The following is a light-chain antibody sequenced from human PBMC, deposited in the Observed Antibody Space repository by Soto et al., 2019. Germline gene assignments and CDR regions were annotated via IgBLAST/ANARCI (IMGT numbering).Light chain of an antibody. CDR2: GAS. J-gene: IGKJ2*01. Sequence: EIVLTQSPGTLSSSPGERATLSCRASQSVSSTYLAWYQQNPGQAPRLLIYGASSRATGIPDRFSGSGSGTDFTLTISRLEPEDFAVYFCQQYGSSSYTFGQGTKLEIK. V-gene: IGKV3-20*01. CDR3: QQYGSSSYT. CDR1: QSVSSTY.